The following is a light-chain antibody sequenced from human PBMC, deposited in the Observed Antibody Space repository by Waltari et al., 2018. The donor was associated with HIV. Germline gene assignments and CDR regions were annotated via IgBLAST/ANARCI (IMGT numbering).Light chain of an antibody. CDR3: QQYGSSLPTWT. J-gene: IGKJ1*01. V-gene: IGKV3-20*01. CDR1: QSVSSSY. CDR2: GAS. Sequence: EIVLTQSPGTLSLSPGERATLSCRASQSVSSSYLAWYQQKPGQAPRLLIYGASSRATGIPDRFSGSGSGTDFTLTIIRLEPEDFAVYYCQQYGSSLPTWTFGQGTKVEIK.